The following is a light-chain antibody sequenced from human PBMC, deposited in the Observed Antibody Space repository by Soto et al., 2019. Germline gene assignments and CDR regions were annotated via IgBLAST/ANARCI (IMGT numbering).Light chain of an antibody. J-gene: IGLJ2*01. CDR3: QTWGTGIGV. Sequence: QPVLTQSPSASASLGVSVKLTCTLSSGHSSYAIAWHQQQPEKGPRYLMKLNSDGSHRKGDGIPDRFSGSSSGAEHYLTISSLQSEDEADYYCQTWGTGIGVFGGGTKLTVL. CDR1: SGHSSYA. V-gene: IGLV4-69*01. CDR2: LNSDGSH.